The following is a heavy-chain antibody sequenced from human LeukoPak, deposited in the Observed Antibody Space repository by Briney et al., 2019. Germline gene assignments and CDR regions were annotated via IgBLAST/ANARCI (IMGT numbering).Heavy chain of an antibody. D-gene: IGHD1-20*01. CDR1: GFTFGDYT. J-gene: IGHJ4*02. V-gene: IGHV3-49*03. CDR2: IRNKAYGGTI. Sequence: GGSLRLSCTTSGFTFGDYTMSWFRQAPGKGLEWVGLIRNKAYGGTIEYAASVKGRFTISRDDSKSIAYLQMDSLKTEDTAVYYCTRVSAHNWSSGWYWGQGTLVTISS. CDR3: TRVSAHNWSSGWY.